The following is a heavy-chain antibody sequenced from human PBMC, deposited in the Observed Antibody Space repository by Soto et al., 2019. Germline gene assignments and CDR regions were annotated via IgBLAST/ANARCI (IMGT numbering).Heavy chain of an antibody. CDR3: ARVGELVHEFDY. V-gene: IGHV1-18*01. CDR2: ISGYNGNT. CDR1: GYTFTSYG. Sequence: QVQLVQSGAEVKKPGASVKVSCKASGYTFTSYGISWVRQAPGQGLEWMGWISGYNGNTNYVQKLQGRVTMTTDTSTNTAYMELRSLRSVDTAVYYCARVGELVHEFDYWGQGTLVTVSS. J-gene: IGHJ4*02. D-gene: IGHD3-10*01.